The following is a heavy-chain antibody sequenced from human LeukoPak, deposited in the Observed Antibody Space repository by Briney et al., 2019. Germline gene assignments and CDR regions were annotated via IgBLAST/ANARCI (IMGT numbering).Heavy chain of an antibody. CDR2: IYYSGST. CDR1: VGSISSSSYY. Sequence: SETLSLTCTVSVGSISSSSYYWGWIPKPPGKGLEWIGSIYYSGSTYYNPSLKSRVTISVDTSKNQFSLKLSSVTAADTAVYYCARSNDPWSLALFDYWGQGTLVTVSS. CDR3: ARSNDPWSLALFDY. V-gene: IGHV4-39*01. D-gene: IGHD1-26*01. J-gene: IGHJ4*02.